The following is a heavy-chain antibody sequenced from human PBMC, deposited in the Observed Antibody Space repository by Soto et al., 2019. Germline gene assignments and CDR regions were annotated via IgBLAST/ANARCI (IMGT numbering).Heavy chain of an antibody. CDR1: GFTFSSYG. CDR2: IWCDGSNK. D-gene: IGHD6-19*01. J-gene: IGHJ1*01. Sequence: QVQLVESGGGVVQPGRSLRLSCAASGFTFSSYGMHWVRQAPGKGLEWVAVIWCDGSNKYYADSVKGRFTISRDNSKNTLYLQMNSLRAEDTAVYYCARSSGWHHDYFQHWGQGTLVTVSS. CDR3: ARSSGWHHDYFQH. V-gene: IGHV3-33*01.